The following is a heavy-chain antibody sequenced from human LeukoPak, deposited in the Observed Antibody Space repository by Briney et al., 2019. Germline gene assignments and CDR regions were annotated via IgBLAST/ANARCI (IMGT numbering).Heavy chain of an antibody. CDR3: ARPHTRGGRGVIGRYYFDY. D-gene: IGHD3-10*01. CDR1: GGSFSGYY. V-gene: IGHV4-34*01. CDR2: INHSGST. Sequence: PSETLSLTCAVYGGSFSGYYWSWIRQPPAKGLEWIGEINHSGSTNYNPSLKSRVTISVDTSKNQFSLKLSSVTAADTAVYYCARPHTRGGRGVIGRYYFDYWGQGTLVTVSS. J-gene: IGHJ4*02.